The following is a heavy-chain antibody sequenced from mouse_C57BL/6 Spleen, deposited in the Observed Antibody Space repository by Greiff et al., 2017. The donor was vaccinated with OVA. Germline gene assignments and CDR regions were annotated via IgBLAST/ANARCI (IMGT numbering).Heavy chain of an antibody. CDR2: IWRGGST. Sequence: VMLVESGPGLVQPSQSLSITCTVSGFSFTSYGVHWVRQSPEKGLEWLGVIWRGGSTDYNAAFMSRLSITKDNSKSQVLLKMNSVQADDTAIYYCAISTAQATFAYWGQGTLVTVSA. D-gene: IGHD3-2*02. CDR1: GFSFTSYG. CDR3: AISTAQATFAY. J-gene: IGHJ3*01. V-gene: IGHV2-5*01.